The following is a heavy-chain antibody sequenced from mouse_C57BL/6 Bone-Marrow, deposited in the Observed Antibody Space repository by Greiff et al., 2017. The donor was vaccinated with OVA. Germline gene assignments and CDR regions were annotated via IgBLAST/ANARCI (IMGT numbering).Heavy chain of an antibody. V-gene: IGHV1-69*01. CDR3: ASGVYYGSSYEYFDV. Sequence: QVHVKQPGAELVMPGASVKLSCKASGYTFTSYWMHWVKQRPGQGLEWIGEIDPSDSYTNYNQKFKGKSTLTVDKSSSTADMQLSSLTSEDSAVYYCASGVYYGSSYEYFDVWGTGTTVTVSS. D-gene: IGHD1-1*01. CDR2: IDPSDSYT. CDR1: GYTFTSYW. J-gene: IGHJ1*03.